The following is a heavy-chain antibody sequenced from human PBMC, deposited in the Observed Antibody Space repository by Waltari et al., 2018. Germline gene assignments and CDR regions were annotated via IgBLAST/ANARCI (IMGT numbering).Heavy chain of an antibody. Sequence: QVQLVESGGGVVQSGWSLRLSCAASGFTFSSFALHWGRQAPGKGLEWVAVISYDGSNKYYADSVKGRFTISRDNSKNTLYLQMNSLRAEDTAVYYCARDAIHDYWGQGTLVTVSS. CDR1: GFTFSSFA. D-gene: IGHD2-21*01. CDR3: ARDAIHDY. CDR2: ISYDGSNK. V-gene: IGHV3-30-3*01. J-gene: IGHJ4*02.